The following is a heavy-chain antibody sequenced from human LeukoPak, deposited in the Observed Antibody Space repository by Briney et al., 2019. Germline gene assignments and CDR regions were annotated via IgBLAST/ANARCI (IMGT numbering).Heavy chain of an antibody. CDR1: GYTFTGYY. V-gene: IGHV1-2*02. J-gene: IGHJ4*02. D-gene: IGHD4-17*01. CDR2: INPNSGGT. CDR3: ARAGDYGDYGFGY. Sequence: ASVKVSCKASGYTFTGYYMHWVRQAPGQGLEWMGWINPNSGGTNYAQKFQGRVTMTRDTSISTAYMELSRLRSDDTAVYYCARAGDYGDYGFGYWGQGTLVTVSS.